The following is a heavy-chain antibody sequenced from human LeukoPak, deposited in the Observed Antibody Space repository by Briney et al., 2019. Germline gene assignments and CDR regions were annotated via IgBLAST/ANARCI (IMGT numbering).Heavy chain of an antibody. CDR2: IIPILGIA. V-gene: IGHV1-69*04. CDR3: ARGYGDYFDY. CDR1: GGTFSSYA. Sequence: SVKVSCKASGGTFSSYAISWVRQAPEQGLEWMGRIIPILGIANYAQKFQGRVTITADKSTSTAYMELSSLRSEDTAVYYCARGYGDYFDYWGQGTLVTVSS. J-gene: IGHJ4*02. D-gene: IGHD4-17*01.